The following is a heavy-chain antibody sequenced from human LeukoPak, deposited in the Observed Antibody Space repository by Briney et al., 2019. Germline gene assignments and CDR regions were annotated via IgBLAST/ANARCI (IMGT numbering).Heavy chain of an antibody. CDR3: ATTGSSWYDYYYYGMDV. CDR1: GYTFTSYD. Sequence: GASVKVSCKAPGYTFTSYDINWVRQATGQGLEWMGWMNPNSGNTGYAQEFQGRVTMTRNTSISTAYMELSSLRSEDTAVYYCATTGSSWYDYYYYGMDVWGQGTTVTVSS. J-gene: IGHJ6*02. V-gene: IGHV1-8*01. D-gene: IGHD6-13*01. CDR2: MNPNSGNT.